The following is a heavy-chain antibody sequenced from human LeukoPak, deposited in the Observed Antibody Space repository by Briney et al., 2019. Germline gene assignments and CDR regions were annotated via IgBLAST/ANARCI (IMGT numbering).Heavy chain of an antibody. CDR3: ATSLESYYYMDV. CDR1: GGSVTSGSYY. V-gene: IGHV4-61*01. CDR2: IYYTGST. J-gene: IGHJ6*03. Sequence: PSETLSLTCTISGGSVTSGSYYWSWMRQPPEKGREWIGYIYYTGSTDYNPSLKSRVTISVETSKNQFSLQLSSVTAADTAIYYCATSLESYYYMDVWGKGTTVTVSS. D-gene: IGHD5-24*01.